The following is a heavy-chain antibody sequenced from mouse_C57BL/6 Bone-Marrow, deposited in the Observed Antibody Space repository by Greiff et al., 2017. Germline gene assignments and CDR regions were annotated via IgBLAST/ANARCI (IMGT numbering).Heavy chain of an antibody. CDR2: IYPGSGST. J-gene: IGHJ2*01. V-gene: IGHV1-55*01. CDR3: ERAAQATDDCDY. Sequence: QVQLQQPGAELVKPGASVKMSCTASGYTFTSYWITWVKQRPGQGLEWIGDIYPGSGSTNYNEKFKSKATMTVDTSSSTAYMQLSSLTSEDSAVYYYERAAQATDDCDYWGQGTTLTVSS. D-gene: IGHD3-2*02. CDR1: GYTFTSYW.